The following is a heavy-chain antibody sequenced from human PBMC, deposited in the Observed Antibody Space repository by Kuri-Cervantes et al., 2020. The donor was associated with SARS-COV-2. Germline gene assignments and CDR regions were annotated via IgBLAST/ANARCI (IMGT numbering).Heavy chain of an antibody. CDR2: ISYDGSNK. D-gene: IGHD3-16*01. V-gene: IGHV3-30-3*01. J-gene: IGHJ5*02. CDR3: ARDYGP. CDR1: GFTFSSYA. Sequence: GESLKISCAASGFTFSSYAMHWVRQAPGKGLEWVAVISYDGSNKYYADSVKGRFTISRDNAKNSLYLQMNSLRAEDTAVYYCARDYGPWGQGTLVTVSS.